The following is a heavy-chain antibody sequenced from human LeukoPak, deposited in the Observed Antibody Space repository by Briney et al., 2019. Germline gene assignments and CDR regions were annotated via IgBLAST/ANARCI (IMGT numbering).Heavy chain of an antibody. CDR1: GFTFSSYS. D-gene: IGHD5-12*01. J-gene: IGHJ4*02. Sequence: PGGSLRLSCAASGFTFSSYSMNWVRQAPGKGLEWVSYISSSSTIYYADAVKGRFTISRDNAKNSLYLQMNSLRAEDTAVYYCARVGSERGYSGYDYAGIDVDYWGQGTLVTVSS. V-gene: IGHV3-48*01. CDR2: ISSSSTI. CDR3: ARVGSERGYSGYDYAGIDVDY.